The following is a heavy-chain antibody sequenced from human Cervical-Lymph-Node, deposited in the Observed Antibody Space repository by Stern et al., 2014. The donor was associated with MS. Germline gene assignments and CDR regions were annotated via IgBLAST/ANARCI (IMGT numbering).Heavy chain of an antibody. V-gene: IGHV1-8*01. CDR1: GYIFTSYD. Sequence: VQMVQSGAEVKKPGASVKVSCKASGYIFTSYDINWVRQATGQGCTGIGGNNHNSGNAVNAQKFQGRFTMTSNTSISTAYMELISLRSEDTAVYYCARGPSPWGQGTLVTVSS. CDR2: NNHNSGNA. J-gene: IGHJ4*02. CDR3: ARGPSP.